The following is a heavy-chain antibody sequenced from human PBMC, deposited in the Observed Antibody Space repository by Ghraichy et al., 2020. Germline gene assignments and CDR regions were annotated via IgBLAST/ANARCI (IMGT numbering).Heavy chain of an antibody. CDR3: ATGPRGVILFGAP. Sequence: GGSLRLSCVGSGLTFSNSWMSWVRQAPGKGPEWVAKVNQDGSEKYYEDSVKGRFTISRDNAKNSLYLQMNSLRVEDTAVYYCATGPRGVILFGAPWGKGTLVTVSS. D-gene: IGHD3-10*02. CDR2: VNQDGSEK. J-gene: IGHJ5*02. CDR1: GLTFSNSW. V-gene: IGHV3-7*01.